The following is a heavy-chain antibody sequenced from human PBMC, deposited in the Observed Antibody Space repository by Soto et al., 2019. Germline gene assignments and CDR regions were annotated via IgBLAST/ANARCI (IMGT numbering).Heavy chain of an antibody. V-gene: IGHV1-69*02. Sequence: GASVKVSCKASGGTFSSYTISWVRQAPGQGLEWMGRIIPILGIANYAQKFQGRVTITADKSTSTAYMELSSLRSEDTAVYYCARVKFYYGSGSYEARYYYYGVDVWGPGTTVTVSS. CDR3: ARVKFYYGSGSYEARYYYYGVDV. CDR1: GGTFSSYT. CDR2: IIPILGIA. J-gene: IGHJ6*02. D-gene: IGHD3-10*01.